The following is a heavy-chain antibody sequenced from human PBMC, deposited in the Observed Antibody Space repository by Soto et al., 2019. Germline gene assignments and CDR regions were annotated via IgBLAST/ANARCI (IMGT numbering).Heavy chain of an antibody. CDR3: GGDVSIRSGSFGGY. V-gene: IGHV1-18*01. CDR1: GYTFDSYG. CDR2: ISTHTGNT. D-gene: IGHD3-10*01. Sequence: QVQLVQSGAEVKKPGASVRVSCKASGYTFDSYGLNWVRQAPRQGLEWMGWISTHTGNTDYPQRFQGRVTMTTDKSTSTAFLDLRSLPSNGTAVYYLGGDVSIRSGSFGGYWGQGTLVSVSS. J-gene: IGHJ4*02.